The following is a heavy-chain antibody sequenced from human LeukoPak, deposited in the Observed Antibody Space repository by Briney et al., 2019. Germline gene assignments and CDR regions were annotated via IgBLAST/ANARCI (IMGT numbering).Heavy chain of an antibody. D-gene: IGHD3-3*01. CDR3: ASVVGGYYPPVEGFDM. CDR2: INRDGSST. Sequence: GGSLRLSCAASGFTFSSCWMHWVRQAPGKGLVWVSRINRDGSSTSYADSVKGRFTISRDNAKNTLYLQMNSLRAEDTAVYYCASVVGGYYPPVEGFDMWGRGTMVTVSS. J-gene: IGHJ3*02. CDR1: GFTFSSCW. V-gene: IGHV3-74*01.